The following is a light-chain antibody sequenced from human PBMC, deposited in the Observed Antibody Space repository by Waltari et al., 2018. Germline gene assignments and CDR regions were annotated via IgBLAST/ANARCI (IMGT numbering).Light chain of an antibody. Sequence: EIVLTQSPGTLSLSPGDRATLSCRASQNVAGTYLAWYQQKPGQAPRLLISGASNRATGIPDRFTGSGSGTDFTLTISRLEPDDSAVYYCQQYDISPPWTFGQGTKVEI. CDR2: GAS. V-gene: IGKV3-20*01. CDR1: QNVAGTY. J-gene: IGKJ1*01. CDR3: QQYDISPPWT.